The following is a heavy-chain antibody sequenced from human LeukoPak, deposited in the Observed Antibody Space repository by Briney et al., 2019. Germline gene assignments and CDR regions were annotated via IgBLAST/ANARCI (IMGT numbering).Heavy chain of an antibody. CDR1: GGSISSSSYY. CDR2: IYYSGST. V-gene: IGHV4-39*01. Sequence: PSETLSLTCTVSGGSISSSSYYWGWIRQPPGKGLEWIGSIYYSGSTYYNPSLKSRVTISVDTSKNQFSLKLSSVTAADTAVYYCARHAYYDSSGTASDYWGQGTLVTVSS. D-gene: IGHD3-22*01. CDR3: ARHAYYDSSGTASDY. J-gene: IGHJ4*02.